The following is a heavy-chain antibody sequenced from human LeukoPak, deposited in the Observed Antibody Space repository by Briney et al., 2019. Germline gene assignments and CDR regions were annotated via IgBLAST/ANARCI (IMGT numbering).Heavy chain of an antibody. CDR1: GFTLSSYG. CDR3: AKDKSLYSNSWYYFDY. V-gene: IGHV3-30*02. J-gene: IGHJ4*02. CDR2: IRYDGSNK. D-gene: IGHD6-13*01. Sequence: GGSLRLSCAASGFTLSSYGMHWVRQAPGKGLEWVAFIRYDGSNKQHADSVKGRFTISRDNSKNTLYLQMNSLRAEDTALYYRAKDKSLYSNSWYYFDYWGQGTLVTVSS.